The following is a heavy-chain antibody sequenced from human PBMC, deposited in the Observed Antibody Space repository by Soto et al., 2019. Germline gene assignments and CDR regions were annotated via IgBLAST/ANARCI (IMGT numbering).Heavy chain of an antibody. D-gene: IGHD3-10*01. CDR3: TREGSAPYYYYGMDA. CDR1: GYTFTTYG. J-gene: IGHJ6*02. CDR2: INTHNGNT. Sequence: AAVKVSCKASGYTFTTYGISWVRQAPGEGLEWLGWINTHNGNTNYAQNLQGRVFMTADTSTNTAYMELRSLRSDDTAIYYCTREGSAPYYYYGMDAWGQGTTVPVSS. V-gene: IGHV1-18*01.